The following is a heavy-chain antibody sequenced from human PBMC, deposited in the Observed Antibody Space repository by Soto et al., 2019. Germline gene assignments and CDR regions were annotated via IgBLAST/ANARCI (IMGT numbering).Heavy chain of an antibody. Sequence: SETLSLTCTVSGGSISSSSYYWGWIRQPPGKGLEWIGSIYYSGSTYYNPSLKSRVTISVDTPKNQFSLKLSSVTAADTAVYYCARLDIAARRFYYYYGMDVWGQGTTVTVSS. CDR3: ARLDIAARRFYYYYGMDV. CDR2: IYYSGST. D-gene: IGHD6-6*01. CDR1: GGSISSSSYY. V-gene: IGHV4-39*01. J-gene: IGHJ6*02.